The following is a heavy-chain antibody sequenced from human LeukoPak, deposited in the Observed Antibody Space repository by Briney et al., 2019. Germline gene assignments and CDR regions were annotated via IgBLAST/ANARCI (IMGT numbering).Heavy chain of an antibody. CDR1: GFTFDDYA. J-gene: IGHJ6*04. Sequence: PGRSLRLSCAASGFTFDDYAMHWVRQAPGKGLEWLSYISSNGQTIHYADSVKGRFTISRDNVKTSVYLQMNSLRAEDTAVYYCAELGITMIGGVWGKGTTVTISS. CDR3: AELGITMIGGV. V-gene: IGHV3-48*03. CDR2: ISSNGQTI. D-gene: IGHD3-10*02.